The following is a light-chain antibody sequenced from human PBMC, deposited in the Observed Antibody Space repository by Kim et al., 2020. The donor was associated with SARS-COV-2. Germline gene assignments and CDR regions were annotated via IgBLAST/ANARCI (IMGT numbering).Light chain of an antibody. CDR1: QSVSSN. Sequence: DIQMTQSPSSLSASVGDRVTITCRASQSVSSNLNWYQQKPGKAPNLLIYAASSLEGGVPSRFSGSGSGTDFTLTISSLQPEDFATYYCQQSYNTPLTYGGGTKVDI. CDR3: QQSYNTPLT. V-gene: IGKV1-39*01. J-gene: IGKJ4*01. CDR2: AAS.